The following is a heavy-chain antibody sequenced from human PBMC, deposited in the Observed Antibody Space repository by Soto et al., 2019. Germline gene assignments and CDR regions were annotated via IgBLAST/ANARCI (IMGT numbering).Heavy chain of an antibody. V-gene: IGHV1-69*08. CDR1: GGTFSSYT. J-gene: IGHJ4*02. CDR2: IIPILGIA. Sequence: QVQLVQSGAEVKKPGSSVKVSCKASGGTFSSYTISWVRQAPGQGLEWMGRIIPILGIANYAQKFQGRVTINEXXPXSXXYMEMGSLRAEDTALYYCARDTGGDYGSGSWGWDDWGQGTLVTVSA. CDR3: ARDTGGDYGSGSWGWDD. D-gene: IGHD3-10*01.